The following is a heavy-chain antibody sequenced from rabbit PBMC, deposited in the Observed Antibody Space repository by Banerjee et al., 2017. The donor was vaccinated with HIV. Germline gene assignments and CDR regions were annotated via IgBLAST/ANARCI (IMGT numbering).Heavy chain of an antibody. V-gene: IGHV1S47*01. CDR1: GSDISSNA. J-gene: IGHJ4*01. Sequence: QEQLVESGGGLVQPEGSLTLTCKASGSDISSNAMCWVRQAPGKGLELIACIYSSNGDKWYASWVNGRFTISKTSSTTVTLQMTSLTAADTATYFCMRYGTGWGDNLWGPGTLVTVS. D-gene: IGHD4-1*01. CDR3: MRYGTGWGDNL. CDR2: IYSSNGDK.